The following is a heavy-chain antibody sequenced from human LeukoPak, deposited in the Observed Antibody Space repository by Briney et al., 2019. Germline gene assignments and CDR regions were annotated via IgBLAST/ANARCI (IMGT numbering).Heavy chain of an antibody. Sequence: GGSLRLSCAASGFTFSDYAMSWVRQAPGKGLEWVSAISENAGTTYYAESVRGRFTISRDNAKNSLYLQMNSLRAEDTAVYYCARLSPVRGVIIDAFDIWGQGTMVTVSS. D-gene: IGHD3-10*01. CDR2: ISENAGTT. CDR1: GFTFSDYA. CDR3: ARLSPVRGVIIDAFDI. V-gene: IGHV3-23*01. J-gene: IGHJ3*02.